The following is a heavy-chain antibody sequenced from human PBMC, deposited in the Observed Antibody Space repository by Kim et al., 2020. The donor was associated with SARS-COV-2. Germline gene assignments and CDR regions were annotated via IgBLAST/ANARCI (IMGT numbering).Heavy chain of an antibody. V-gene: IGHV1-46*01. CDR3: AGSGMDV. Sequence: PSWDSTSYAQKFQGRVSMTRDTSTSTVYMELSSLRSEDTAVYYCAGSGMDVWGQGTTVTVSS. CDR2: PSWDST. J-gene: IGHJ6*02. D-gene: IGHD3-10*01.